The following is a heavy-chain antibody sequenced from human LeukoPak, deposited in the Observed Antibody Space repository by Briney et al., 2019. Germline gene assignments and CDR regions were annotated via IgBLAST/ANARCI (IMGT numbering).Heavy chain of an antibody. CDR1: GGSFSGYY. CDR2: INHSGST. CDR3: ARTGGYSYGYTGYYYYYMDV. D-gene: IGHD5-18*01. V-gene: IGHV4-34*01. J-gene: IGHJ6*03. Sequence: SETLSLTCAVYGGSFSGYYWSWIRQPPGKGLEWIGEINHSGSTNYNLYLKSRVTISVDTSKNQFSLKLSSVTAADTAVYYCARTGGYSYGYTGYYYYYMDVWGKGTTVTVSS.